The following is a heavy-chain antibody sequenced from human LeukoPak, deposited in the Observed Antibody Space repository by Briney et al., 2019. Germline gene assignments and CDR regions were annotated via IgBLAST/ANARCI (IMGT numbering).Heavy chain of an antibody. CDR1: GGSISSYY. J-gene: IGHJ5*02. CDR2: IYYTGST. V-gene: IGHV4-59*01. Sequence: SETLSLTCTVSGGSISSYYWSWIRQPPRKGLEWIGYIYYTGSTNYNPSLKSRVTISVDTSKNQFSLKLSSVTAADTGVYYCARARITMGRRVIHLEWFDPWGQGTLVTVSS. D-gene: IGHD3-10*01. CDR3: ARARITMGRRVIHLEWFDP.